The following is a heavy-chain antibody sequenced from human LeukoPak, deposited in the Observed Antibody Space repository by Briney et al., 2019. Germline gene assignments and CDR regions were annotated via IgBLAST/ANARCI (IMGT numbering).Heavy chain of an antibody. V-gene: IGHV3-30*02. J-gene: IGHJ4*02. CDR2: VRYDGSNK. D-gene: IGHD3-10*01. CDR3: AKDRGTARSTHFDY. CDR1: GFIFRDYD. Sequence: GGSLRLSCAASGFIFRDYDMHWVRQAPGKGLEWVAYVRYDGSNKYYADSVKGRFTISRDDSRNTLYLQMNSLRAVDTAVYYCAKDRGTARSTHFDYWGQGTLVTVSS.